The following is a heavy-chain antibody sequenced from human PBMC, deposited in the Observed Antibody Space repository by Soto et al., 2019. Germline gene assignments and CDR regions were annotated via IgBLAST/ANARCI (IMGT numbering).Heavy chain of an antibody. Sequence: PGGSLRLSCAASGFTFSSYAMSWVRQAPGKGLEWVSAISGSGGSTYYADSVKGRFTISRGNSKNTLYLQMNSLRAEDTAVYYCAKGSLTFGGVIARLDYWGKGPLFTVS. CDR3: AKGSLTFGGVIARLDY. CDR2: ISGSGGST. J-gene: IGHJ4*02. D-gene: IGHD3-16*02. V-gene: IGHV3-23*01. CDR1: GFTFSSYA.